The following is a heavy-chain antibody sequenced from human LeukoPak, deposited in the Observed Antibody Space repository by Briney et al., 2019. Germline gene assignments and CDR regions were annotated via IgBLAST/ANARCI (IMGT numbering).Heavy chain of an antibody. CDR2: INPSGGST. CDR3: ARASRHEDCGGDCYSTAY. CDR1: GYTFTSHY. V-gene: IGHV1-46*01. D-gene: IGHD2-21*02. J-gene: IGHJ4*02. Sequence: ASVKVSCKASGYTFTSHYMHWVRQAPGQGLEWMGIINPSGGSTSYAQKFQGRVTMTRDTSTSTVYMELSSLRSEDTAVYYCARASRHEDCGGDCYSTAYWGQGTLVTVSS.